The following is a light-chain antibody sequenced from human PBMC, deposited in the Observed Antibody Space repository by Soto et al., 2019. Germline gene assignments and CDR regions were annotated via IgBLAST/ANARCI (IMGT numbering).Light chain of an antibody. CDR2: DAY. Sequence: EIVLTQSPGTLSLSPGERATLSCRASQGVSSDYLAWYQQKPGQAPRLLIYDAYNRAIGIPDRFSGSGFGTDFTLTISRLEPEDFAVDYCQQYGRSPRTFGQGTKVQIK. J-gene: IGKJ1*01. CDR1: QGVSSDY. V-gene: IGKV3-20*01. CDR3: QQYGRSPRT.